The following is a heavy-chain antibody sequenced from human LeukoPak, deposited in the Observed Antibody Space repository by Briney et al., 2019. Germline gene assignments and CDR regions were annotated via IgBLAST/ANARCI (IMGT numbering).Heavy chain of an antibody. CDR3: ARGGGSTEFVY. D-gene: IGHD5-12*01. V-gene: IGHV4-30-2*01. CDR2: IYHSGST. CDR1: GGSISSGGYS. J-gene: IGHJ4*02. Sequence: PSQTLSLTCAVSGGSISSGGYSWSWIRQPPGKGLEWIGYIYHSGSTYYNPSLKSRVTISVDRSKNQFSLKLSSVTAADTAVYYCARGGGSTEFVYWGQGTLVTVSS.